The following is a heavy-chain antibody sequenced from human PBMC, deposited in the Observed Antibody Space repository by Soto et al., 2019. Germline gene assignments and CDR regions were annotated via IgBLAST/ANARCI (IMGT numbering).Heavy chain of an antibody. CDR3: AKNGEYSSSSGLTFFDY. CDR2: ISYDGSNK. V-gene: IGHV3-30*18. J-gene: IGHJ4*02. D-gene: IGHD6-6*01. CDR1: GFTFSSYG. Sequence: GGSLRLSCAASGFTFSSYGMHWVRQAPGKGLEWVAVISYDGSNKYYADSVKGRFTISRDNSKNTLYLQMNSLRAEDTAVYYCAKNGEYSSSSGLTFFDYWGQGTLVTVSS.